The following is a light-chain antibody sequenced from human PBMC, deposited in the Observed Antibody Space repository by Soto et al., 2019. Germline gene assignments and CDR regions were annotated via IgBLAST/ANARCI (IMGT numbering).Light chain of an antibody. CDR2: SNS. Sequence: QPVLTQPPSASGTPGQRVTVSCSGSSSNIGSNTVNWYQQVPGTAPKLLIYSNSQRPSGVSDRFSGSKSGTSASLAISGLQSEDEADYYCSAWDDSLNGSYVFGTGTKVTVL. CDR1: SSNIGSNT. CDR3: SAWDDSLNGSYV. V-gene: IGLV1-44*01. J-gene: IGLJ1*01.